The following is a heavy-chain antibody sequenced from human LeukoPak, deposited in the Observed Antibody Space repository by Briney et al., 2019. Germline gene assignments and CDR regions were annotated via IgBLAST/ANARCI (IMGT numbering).Heavy chain of an antibody. V-gene: IGHV4-59*11. CDR2: IHYSGIT. J-gene: IGHJ4*02. CDR1: GGSISSHD. D-gene: IGHD1-1*01. Sequence: SETLFLTCTVSGGSISSHDWSWIRQPPGKGLEYIGYIHYSGITNYNPSPMSRVTISVDTSKNQISLKLSSVTAADTAVYYCARRYNYVFDYWGQGTLVTVSS. CDR3: ARRYNYVFDY.